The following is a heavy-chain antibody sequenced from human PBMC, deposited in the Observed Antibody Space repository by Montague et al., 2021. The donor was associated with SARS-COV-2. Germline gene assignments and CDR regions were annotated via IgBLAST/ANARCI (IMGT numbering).Heavy chain of an antibody. V-gene: IGHV4-39*01. J-gene: IGHJ4*02. CDR3: ARPQQQLAFDY. CDR2: IYYSGST. Sequence: SETLSLTCTVSGGSTRTSSYYWGWIRQPPGKGLDWIGSIYYSGSTYYNPSLKSRVTISVDTSKNQFSLKLSSVTAADTAVYYCARPQQQLAFDYWGQGTLVTVSS. CDR1: GGSTRTSSYY. D-gene: IGHD6-13*01.